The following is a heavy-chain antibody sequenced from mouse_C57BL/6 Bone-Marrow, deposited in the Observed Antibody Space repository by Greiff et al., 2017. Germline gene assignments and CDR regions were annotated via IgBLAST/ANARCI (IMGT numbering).Heavy chain of an antibody. CDR1: GYSITSGYY. CDR3: ARGPDYDLYYFDY. J-gene: IGHJ2*01. Sequence: EVQLQQSGPGLVKPSQSLSLTCSVTGYSITSGYYWNWIRQFPGNKLEWMGSISYDGSNNYNPSLKNRISITRDPSKNQFFLKLNSVTTEDTATYYCARGPDYDLYYFDYWGQGTTLTVSS. CDR2: ISYDGSN. D-gene: IGHD2-4*01. V-gene: IGHV3-6*01.